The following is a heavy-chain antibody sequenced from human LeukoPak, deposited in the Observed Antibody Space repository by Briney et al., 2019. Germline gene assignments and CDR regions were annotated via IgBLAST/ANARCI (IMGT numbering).Heavy chain of an antibody. CDR2: LSGSGGST. CDR3: AKDSGNLLWFGELPFDY. V-gene: IGHV3-23*01. CDR1: GFTFSSYA. D-gene: IGHD3-10*01. Sequence: GGSLRLSCAASGFTFSSYAMSWVRQAPGKGLEWVSALSGSGGSTYYADSVKGRFTISRDNSKNTLYLQMNSLRAEDTAVYYCAKDSGNLLWFGELPFDYWGQGTLVTVSS. J-gene: IGHJ4*02.